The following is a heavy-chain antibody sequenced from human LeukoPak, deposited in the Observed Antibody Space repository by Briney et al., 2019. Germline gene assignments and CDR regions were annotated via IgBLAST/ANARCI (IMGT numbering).Heavy chain of an antibody. CDR1: GGSISSYY. Sequence: SETLSLTCTVSGGSISSYYWSWIRQPPGKGLEWIGYIYYSGSTNYNPSLKSRVTISVDTSKNQFSLKLSSVTAADTAVYYCARGSGLEALDYWGQGTLVTVSS. J-gene: IGHJ4*02. D-gene: IGHD3-3*01. CDR2: IYYSGST. V-gene: IGHV4-59*12. CDR3: ARGSGLEALDY.